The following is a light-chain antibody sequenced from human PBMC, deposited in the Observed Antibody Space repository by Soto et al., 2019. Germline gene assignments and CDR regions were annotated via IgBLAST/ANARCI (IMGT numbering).Light chain of an antibody. CDR2: DAS. Sequence: QSVLAQPASASGSPGQSITISCTGTSSDVGGYNYVSWYQQHPGKAPKVMIYDASNRPSGVSNRFSGSKSGNTASLTISGLQAEDEADYFRSSYTSSGTYVYGTGTKVT. J-gene: IGLJ1*01. CDR3: SSYTSSGTYV. CDR1: SSDVGGYNY. V-gene: IGLV2-14*01.